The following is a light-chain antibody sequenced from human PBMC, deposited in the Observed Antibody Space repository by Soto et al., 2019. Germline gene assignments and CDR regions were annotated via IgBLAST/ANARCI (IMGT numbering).Light chain of an antibody. CDR3: QHYNSYSEA. V-gene: IGKV1-5*03. CDR2: KAS. J-gene: IGKJ1*01. Sequence: DIQMTQSPSTLSGSGGDRVTTTCRASQTISSWLAWYHQKPRKTPKLLLYKASTLKSGVPSRFSGSGSGTEFTLTISSLQPDDFATYYCQHYNSYSEAFGQGTKVDIK. CDR1: QTISSW.